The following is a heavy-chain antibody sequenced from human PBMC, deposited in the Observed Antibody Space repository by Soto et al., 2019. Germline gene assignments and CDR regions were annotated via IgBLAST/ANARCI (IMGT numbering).Heavy chain of an antibody. J-gene: IGHJ4*02. CDR3: AARSSGYPY. Sequence: EVQLLESGGGLVQPGGSLRLSCAASGFTLSSDAMSWVRQAPGKGLEWGSLISSSGGGTYYADSVNGRFTISRDSSRNMLHLQMNSLRPEDTTTYYCAARSSGYPYWGQGTRVTVSS. D-gene: IGHD3-22*01. CDR2: ISSSGGGT. CDR1: GFTLSSDA. V-gene: IGHV3-23*01.